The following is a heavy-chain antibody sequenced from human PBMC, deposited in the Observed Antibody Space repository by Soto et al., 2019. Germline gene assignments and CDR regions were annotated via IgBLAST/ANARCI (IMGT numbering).Heavy chain of an antibody. D-gene: IGHD5-18*01. V-gene: IGHV3-33*01. Sequence: QLVESGGGVVQPGGSLSLSCSATPSAFTFSNQGMHWVRQTPGKGLEWLAVIWFGGGRTYYADSVKGRFTISSDNSEGTLYLQMNSLRDGDTGVYYCASSRRGDFTSVVRSFNYAVDVWGQGTTVAVS. J-gene: IGHJ6*02. CDR1: AFTFSNQG. CDR3: ASSRRGDFTSVVRSFNYAVDV. CDR2: IWFGGGRT.